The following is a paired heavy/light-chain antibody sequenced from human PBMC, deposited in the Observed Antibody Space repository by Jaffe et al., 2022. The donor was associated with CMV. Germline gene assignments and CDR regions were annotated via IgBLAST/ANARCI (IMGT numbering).Light chain of an antibody. CDR1: VLAKKY. V-gene: IGLV3-27*01. Sequence: SYELTQPSSVSVSPGQTARITCSGDVLAKKYARWFQQKPGQAPVLVIYKDSERPSGIPERFSGSSSGTTVTLTISGAQVEDEADYYCYSAADNNRGVFGGGTKLTVL. CDR3: YSAADNNRGV. CDR2: KDS. J-gene: IGLJ3*02.
Heavy chain of an antibody. J-gene: IGHJ6*02. Sequence: QVQLVESGGGLVKPGGSLRLSCAASGFTFSDYYMSWIRQAPGKGLEWVSYISSSGSTIYYADSVKGRFTISRDNAKNSLYLQMNSLRAEDTAVYYCARDNPPAVLHINYYYYGMDVWGQGTTVTVSS. CDR2: ISSSGSTI. D-gene: IGHD4-17*01. CDR1: GFTFSDYY. CDR3: ARDNPPAVLHINYYYYGMDV. V-gene: IGHV3-11*01.